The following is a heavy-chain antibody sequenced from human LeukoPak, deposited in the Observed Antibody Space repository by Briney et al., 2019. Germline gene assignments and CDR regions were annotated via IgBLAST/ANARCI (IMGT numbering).Heavy chain of an antibody. D-gene: IGHD3-10*01. CDR2: IYYSGST. CDR1: GGSISSYY. CDR3: ARHRDYGSGSPDFDD. V-gene: IGHV4-59*08. J-gene: IGHJ4*02. Sequence: PSETLSLTCTVSGGSISSYYWSWIRQPPGKRLEWIGYIYYSGSTNYNPSLKSRVTISVDTSKNQFSLKLSSVTAADTAVYYCARHRDYGSGSPDFDDWGQGTLVTVSS.